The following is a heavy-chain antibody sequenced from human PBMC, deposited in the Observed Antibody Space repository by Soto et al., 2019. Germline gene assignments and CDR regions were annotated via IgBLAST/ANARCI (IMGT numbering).Heavy chain of an antibody. V-gene: IGHV3-30-3*01. CDR2: ISHDGNK. Sequence: QVQLVESGGDVVQPGRSLRLSCVASGFTFSGYVFHWVRKTPGKGLEWVGLISHDGNKHYADSVKDRFTISRDNSKNELNLEMNSLRAEDTALYYCAREDESSGYAGTFQHWGQGTLVTVSP. CDR1: GFTFSGYV. J-gene: IGHJ1*01. CDR3: AREDESSGYAGTFQH. D-gene: IGHD3-22*01.